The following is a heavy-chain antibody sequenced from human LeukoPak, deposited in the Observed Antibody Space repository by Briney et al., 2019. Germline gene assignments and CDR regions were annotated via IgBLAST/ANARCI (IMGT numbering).Heavy chain of an antibody. Sequence: SVKVSCKASGFTFTSSAMQWVRQARGQRLEWIGWIVVGSGNTNYAQKFQERVTITRDMSTSTAYMELSSLRSEDTAVYYCAADQVEQQYYYDSSGPDAFDIWGQGTMVTVSS. CDR2: IVVGSGNT. CDR1: GFTFTSSA. D-gene: IGHD3-22*01. CDR3: AADQVEQQYYYDSSGPDAFDI. V-gene: IGHV1-58*02. J-gene: IGHJ3*02.